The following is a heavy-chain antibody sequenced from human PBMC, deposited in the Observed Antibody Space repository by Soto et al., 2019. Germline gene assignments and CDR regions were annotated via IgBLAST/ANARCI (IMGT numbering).Heavy chain of an antibody. CDR3: ASSRGGSSGYYHFDF. J-gene: IGHJ4*02. D-gene: IGHD3-22*01. Sequence: QVQLVQSGAEVRKPGSSVKVSCKASGGTFSSYAISWVRQAPGQGLEWMGGIIPLFGTANYAQKFQGRVTITADESTSNAYMELSSLSSEDTAVYYCASSRGGSSGYYHFDFWGQGTLVTVSS. CDR2: IIPLFGTA. V-gene: IGHV1-69*12. CDR1: GGTFSSYA.